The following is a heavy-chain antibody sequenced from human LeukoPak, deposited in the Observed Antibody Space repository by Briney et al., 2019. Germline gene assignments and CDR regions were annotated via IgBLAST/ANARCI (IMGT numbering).Heavy chain of an antibody. Sequence: GASVKVSCKASGYTFTDYYIHWVRQAPGQGLEWMGWISPNSGGTYYAQNFRDRVTMTRDTSITTAYMELSRLRSDDTAVYYCARRAPDFYGYDYWGQGTLVTVSS. J-gene: IGHJ4*02. CDR2: ISPNSGGT. CDR1: GYTFTDYY. D-gene: IGHD3-3*01. V-gene: IGHV1-2*02. CDR3: ARRAPDFYGYDY.